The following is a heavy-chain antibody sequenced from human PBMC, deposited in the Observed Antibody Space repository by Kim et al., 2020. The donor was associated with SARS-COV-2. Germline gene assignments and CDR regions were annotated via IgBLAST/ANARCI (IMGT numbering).Heavy chain of an antibody. V-gene: IGHV3-53*04. CDR2: IYTGTTT. CDR1: GFFFSNTY. Sequence: GGSLRLSCAASGFFFSNTYFTWVRQAPGKGLEWVSFIYTGTTTFYCESTMSGLTTSCNNSTNTLYLQMMNLSRADTAVVYCAGGGPLTAYCVAGM. CDR3: AGGGPLTAYCVAGM. D-gene: IGHD2-21*02. J-gene: IGHJ6*01.